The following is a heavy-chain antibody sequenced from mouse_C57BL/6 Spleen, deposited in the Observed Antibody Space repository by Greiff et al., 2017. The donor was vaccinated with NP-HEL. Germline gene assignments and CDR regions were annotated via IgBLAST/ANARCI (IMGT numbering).Heavy chain of an antibody. V-gene: IGHV1-19*01. CDR1: GYTFTDYY. J-gene: IGHJ2*01. CDR3: AREGDYYFDY. Sequence: VQLQQSGPVLVKPGASVKMSCKASGYTFTDYYMNWVKQSHGKSLEWIGVINPYNGGTSYNQKFKGKATLTVDKSSSTAYMELNSLTSEDSAVYYCAREGDYYFDYWGQGTTLTVSS. CDR2: INPYNGGT.